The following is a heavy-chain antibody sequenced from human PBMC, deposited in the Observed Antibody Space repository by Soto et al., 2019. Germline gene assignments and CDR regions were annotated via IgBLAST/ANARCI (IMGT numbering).Heavy chain of an antibody. D-gene: IGHD2-2*01. J-gene: IGHJ4*02. V-gene: IGHV1-2*02. CDR3: GSVYCSRTCCYRWSDY. Sequence: ASVRVSCKASGYTFSGYYMHWVRQAPGQGLEWMGWINPNSGGTNYAQKFQGRVTMTRDTSISTAYMELSRLRSDDTAVYYCGSVYCSRTCCYRWSDYPGQGTMATVSS. CDR1: GYTFSGYY. CDR2: INPNSGGT.